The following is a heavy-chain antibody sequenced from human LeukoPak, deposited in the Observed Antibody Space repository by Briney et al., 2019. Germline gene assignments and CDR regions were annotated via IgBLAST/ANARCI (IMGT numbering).Heavy chain of an antibody. D-gene: IGHD2-15*01. CDR1: GFTFSSYA. J-gene: IGHJ4*02. CDR2: ISGSGGST. V-gene: IGHV3-23*01. CDR3: AKDSGDYCSGGSCYPSGFPY. Sequence: GGSLRLSWAASGFTFSSYAMSWVRQAPGKGLEWVSAISGSGGSTYYADSVKGRFTISRDNSKNTLYLQMNSLRAEDTAVYYCAKDSGDYCSGGSCYPSGFPYWGQGTLVTVSS.